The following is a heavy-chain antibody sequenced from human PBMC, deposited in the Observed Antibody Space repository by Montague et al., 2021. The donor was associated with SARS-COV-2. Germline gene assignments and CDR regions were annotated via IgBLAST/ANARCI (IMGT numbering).Heavy chain of an antibody. CDR1: GGSVSSGSYY. D-gene: IGHD3-3*01. CDR2: IYYSGSS. J-gene: IGHJ6*02. Sequence: SETLSLTCIVSGGSVSSGSYYWSWIRQPPGKGLEWIGYIYYSGSSNYNPSLKSRVTISEDTSKNQFSLKLSSVTAADTAVYYRARDPWRITIFGVVTRYGMDVWGQGTTVTVSS. CDR3: ARDPWRITIFGVVTRYGMDV. V-gene: IGHV4-61*01.